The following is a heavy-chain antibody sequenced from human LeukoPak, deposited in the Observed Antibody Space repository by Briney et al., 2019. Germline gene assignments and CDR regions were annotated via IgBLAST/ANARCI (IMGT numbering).Heavy chain of an antibody. CDR3: ARQTNYDILIGYFDY. V-gene: IGHV5-51*01. CDR1: GYSFSNNW. J-gene: IGHJ4*02. Sequence: GESLKISCKGSGYSFSNNWIGWVRQMPGKGLECMGIIYPGDSDARYGPSFQGQVTISVDKSVSTAYLQWSSLKASDTAMYYCARQTNYDILIGYFDYWGQGTLVTVSS. D-gene: IGHD3-9*01. CDR2: IYPGDSDA.